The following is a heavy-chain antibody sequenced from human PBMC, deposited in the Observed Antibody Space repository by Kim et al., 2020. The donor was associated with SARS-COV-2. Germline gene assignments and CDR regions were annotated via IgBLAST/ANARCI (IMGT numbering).Heavy chain of an antibody. D-gene: IGHD5-18*01. J-gene: IGHJ4*02. CDR3: ARRSPYGFGYYFDS. Sequence: GGSLRLSCAASGFTFSTYAMSWVRQAPGKGLEWVSSISGNGRITYYADSVKGRFTFSRDNSKNTLYLQMNSLRVEDTAVYYCARRSPYGFGYYFDSWGLG. V-gene: IGHV3-23*01. CDR1: GFTFSTYA. CDR2: ISGNGRIT.